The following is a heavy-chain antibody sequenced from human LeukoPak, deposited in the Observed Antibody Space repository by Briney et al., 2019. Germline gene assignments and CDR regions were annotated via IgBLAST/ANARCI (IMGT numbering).Heavy chain of an antibody. Sequence: GSLRLSFAASGPPVRRNLMTWVRLASGEGPECLPVIYIDGNTFYADSVKGRFTISRDNSKNTLFLQMNSLRPEDTAVYYCASERRYDILTGYYPLHYWGQGALVTVSS. CDR2: IYIDGNT. V-gene: IGHV3-66*02. CDR3: ASERRYDILTGYYPLHY. D-gene: IGHD3-9*01. J-gene: IGHJ4*02. CDR1: GPPVRRNL.